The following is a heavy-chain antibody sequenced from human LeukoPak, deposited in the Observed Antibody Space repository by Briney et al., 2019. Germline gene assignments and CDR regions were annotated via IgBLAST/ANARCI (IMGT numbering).Heavy chain of an antibody. Sequence: GRSLRLSCAASGFTFSSYGMHWVRQAPGKGLEWVAVIWYDGSNKYYADSVKGRFTIYRENSKNTLYLQMNSLRAEDTAVYYCATTPAISAAGTHTDYWGQGTLVTVSS. J-gene: IGHJ4*02. CDR1: GFTFSSYG. D-gene: IGHD6-13*01. CDR3: ATTPAISAAGTHTDY. CDR2: IWYDGSNK. V-gene: IGHV3-33*01.